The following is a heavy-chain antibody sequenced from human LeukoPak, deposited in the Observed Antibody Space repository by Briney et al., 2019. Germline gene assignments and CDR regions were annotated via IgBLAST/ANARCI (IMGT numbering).Heavy chain of an antibody. D-gene: IGHD3-10*01. V-gene: IGHV3-23*01. J-gene: IGHJ5*02. Sequence: GGSLRLSCAASGFTFSSSAMSWVRQVPGKGLEWVSGISASGGSTYYADSVRGRFTISRDNSKNTLYLQMNSLRAEDTAVYYCARGRVRGVNWFDPWGQGTLVTVSS. CDR2: ISASGGST. CDR1: GFTFSSSA. CDR3: ARGRVRGVNWFDP.